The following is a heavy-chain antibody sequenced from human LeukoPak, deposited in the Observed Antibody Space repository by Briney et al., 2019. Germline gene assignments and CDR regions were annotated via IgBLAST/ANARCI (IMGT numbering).Heavy chain of an antibody. Sequence: GGSLRLSCAASGFTFSNAWMSWVRQAPGKGLEWVSAISGSGGSTYYADSVKGRFTISRDNAKRSLYLQMNSLGAEDTAVYYCARDLGSLFDYWGQGTLVTVSS. CDR3: ARDLGSLFDY. D-gene: IGHD3-16*01. CDR2: ISGSGGST. V-gene: IGHV3-21*01. CDR1: GFTFSNAW. J-gene: IGHJ4*02.